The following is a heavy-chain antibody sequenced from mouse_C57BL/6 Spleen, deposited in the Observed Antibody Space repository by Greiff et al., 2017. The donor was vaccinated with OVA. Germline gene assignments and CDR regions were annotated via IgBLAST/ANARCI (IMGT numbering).Heavy chain of an antibody. CDR2: IDPSDSYT. CDR3: SAGGNYGYFDV. Sequence: QVQLQQPGAELVKPGASVKLSCKASGYTFTSYWMQWVKQRPGQGLEWIGEIDPSDSYTNYNQKFKGKATLTVDTSYSTTYMQLSSVTYEGSAVYYCSAGGNYGYFDVWGTGTTVTVSS. J-gene: IGHJ1*03. D-gene: IGHD1-1*02. V-gene: IGHV1-50*01. CDR1: GYTFTSYW.